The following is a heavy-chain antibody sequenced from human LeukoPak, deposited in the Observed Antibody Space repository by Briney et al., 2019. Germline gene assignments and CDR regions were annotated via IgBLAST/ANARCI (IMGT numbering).Heavy chain of an antibody. CDR3: ARHLQIDYGDPGLPDY. CDR2: INHSGST. J-gene: IGHJ4*02. V-gene: IGHV4-34*01. Sequence: SETLSLTCAVYGGSFSGYYWSWIRQPPGKGLEWIGEINHSGSTNYNPSLKSRVTISVDTSKNQFSLKLSSVTAADTAVYYCARHLQIDYGDPGLPDYWGQGTLVTVSS. D-gene: IGHD4-17*01. CDR1: GGSFSGYY.